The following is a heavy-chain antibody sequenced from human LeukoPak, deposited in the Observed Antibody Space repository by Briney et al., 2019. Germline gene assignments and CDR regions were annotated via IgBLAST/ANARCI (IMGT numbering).Heavy chain of an antibody. CDR1: GFTFDDYA. CDR3: AKDRHFGMDV. Sequence: PGGSLRLSCAASGFTFDDYAMHWVPQAPGKGLEWVSLISWDGGSTYYADSVKGRFTISRDNSKNSLYLQMNSLRAEDTALYYCAKDRHFGMDVWGKGTTVTVSS. D-gene: IGHD3-3*02. V-gene: IGHV3-43D*03. CDR2: ISWDGGST. J-gene: IGHJ6*04.